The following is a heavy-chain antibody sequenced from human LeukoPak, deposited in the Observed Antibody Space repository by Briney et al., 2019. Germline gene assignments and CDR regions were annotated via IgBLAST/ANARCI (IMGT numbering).Heavy chain of an antibody. J-gene: IGHJ4*02. CDR1: GYSISSGYY. V-gene: IGHV4-38-2*01. CDR3: ARNISGYSYPDY. Sequence: SETLSLTCAVSGYSISSGYYWGWIRQPPGKGLEWIGSIYHSGSTYYNPSLKSRVTISVDTSKNQVSLKLSSVTASDTAVYYCARNISGYSYPDYWGQGTLVTVSS. CDR2: IYHSGST. D-gene: IGHD5-18*01.